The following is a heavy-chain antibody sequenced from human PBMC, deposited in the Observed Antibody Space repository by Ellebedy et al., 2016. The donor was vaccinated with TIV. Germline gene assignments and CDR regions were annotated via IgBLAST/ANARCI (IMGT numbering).Heavy chain of an antibody. CDR3: ARGTWVYNYYMDV. V-gene: IGHV1-18*01. D-gene: IGHD3-16*01. Sequence: ASVKVSCKASGYTFTSYGITWVRQAPGQGLEWMGWISAYNGDTNSAQNLQGRVTMTTDTSTTKAYMELRSLRSDDTAVYYCARGTWVYNYYMDVWGTGTPVTVSS. CDR2: ISAYNGDT. CDR1: GYTFTSYG. J-gene: IGHJ6*03.